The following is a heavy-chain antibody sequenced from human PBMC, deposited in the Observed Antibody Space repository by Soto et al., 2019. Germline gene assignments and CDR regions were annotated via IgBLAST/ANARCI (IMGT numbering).Heavy chain of an antibody. D-gene: IGHD3-22*01. J-gene: IGHJ4*02. Sequence: SGGSLRLSCAASGFTFSSYCMHWVRQAPGKGLEWVAVISYDGSNKYYADSVKGRFTISRDNSNNTLYLQMNSLRAEDTAVYYCAKLLTYYYESTDIYTLAHWGEAT. CDR1: GFTFSSYC. CDR2: ISYDGSNK. V-gene: IGHV3-30*18. CDR3: AKLLTYYYESTDIYTLAH.